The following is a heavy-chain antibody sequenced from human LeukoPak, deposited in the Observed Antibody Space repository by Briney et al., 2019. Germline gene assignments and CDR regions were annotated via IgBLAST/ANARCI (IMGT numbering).Heavy chain of an antibody. CDR3: ASMILLWFGELAGWFDP. CDR2: IYYSGST. D-gene: IGHD3-10*01. CDR1: GGSISNYY. V-gene: IGHV4-39*07. Sequence: SETLSLTCTVSGGSISNYYWGWIRQPPGEGLEWIGSIYYSGSTYYNPSLKSRVTISVDTSKNQFSLKLSSVTAADTAVYYCASMILLWFGELAGWFDPWGQGTLVTVSS. J-gene: IGHJ5*02.